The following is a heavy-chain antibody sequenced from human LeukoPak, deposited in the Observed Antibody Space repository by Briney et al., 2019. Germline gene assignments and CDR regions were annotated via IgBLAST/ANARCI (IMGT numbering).Heavy chain of an antibody. CDR2: IYYTGST. CDR1: GGSISSSSYY. V-gene: IGHV4-39*01. Sequence: PSETLSLTCTVSGGSISSSSYYWGWIRQPPGEGLEWIGSIYYTGSTYYNPSLKSRVTISVDTSKNQFSLKLTSVTAADTAVYYCTTGNYWGQGTLVTVSS. J-gene: IGHJ4*02. D-gene: IGHD1-14*01. CDR3: TTGNY.